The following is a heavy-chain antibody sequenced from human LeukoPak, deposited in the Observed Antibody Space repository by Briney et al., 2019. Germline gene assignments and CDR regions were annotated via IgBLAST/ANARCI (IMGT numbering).Heavy chain of an antibody. J-gene: IGHJ6*02. V-gene: IGHV3-30*18. D-gene: IGHD5-18*01. CDR3: AKGYSYEHYYGMDV. CDR1: GFTFSSYA. Sequence: PGRSLRLSCAASGFTFSSYAMHWVRQAPGKGLEWVAVISYDGSNKYYADSVKGRFTISRDNSKNTLYLQMNSLRAEDTAVYYCAKGYSYEHYYGMDVWGQGTTVTVSS. CDR2: ISYDGSNK.